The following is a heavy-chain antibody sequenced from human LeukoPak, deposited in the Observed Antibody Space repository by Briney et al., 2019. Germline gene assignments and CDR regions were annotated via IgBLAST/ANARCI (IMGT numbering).Heavy chain of an antibody. CDR1: GITLSNYG. Sequence: GGSLRLSCAVSGITLSNYGMSWVRQAPGKGLEWVAGISDSGGRINYADFVKGRFTISRDNPKNTLYLQMNSLRAEDTAVYFCAKRGVVIRVILVGFHKEAYYFDSWGQGALVTVSS. D-gene: IGHD3-22*01. V-gene: IGHV3-23*01. CDR3: AKRGVVIRVILVGFHKEAYYFDS. J-gene: IGHJ4*02. CDR2: ISDSGGRI.